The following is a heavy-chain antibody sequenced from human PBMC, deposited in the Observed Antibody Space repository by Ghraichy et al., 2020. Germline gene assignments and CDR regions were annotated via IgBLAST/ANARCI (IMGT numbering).Heavy chain of an antibody. CDR2: ISASGGTK. J-gene: IGHJ4*02. D-gene: IGHD7-27*01. Sequence: SCTASGFTFSRYEMNWVRQAPGKGLEWVSYISASGGTKYADSVKGRFTISRDNAKNSLYLQMISLRAEDTAIYYCARDPDPGDPGFWGQGTLITVFS. V-gene: IGHV3-48*03. CDR1: GFTFSRYE. CDR3: ARDPDPGDPGF.